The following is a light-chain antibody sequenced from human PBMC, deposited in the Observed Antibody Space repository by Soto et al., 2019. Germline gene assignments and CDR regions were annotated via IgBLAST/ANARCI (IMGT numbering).Light chain of an antibody. CDR2: DAS. V-gene: IGKV3-11*01. CDR3: LQRINWAWT. J-gene: IGKJ1*01. Sequence: EIVLTQSPATLSLSPGERATLSCRASQSVSSYLAWYQQKPGQAPRLLIYDASNRATGIPARFSGSGSGTDFTLTIRSLEPEDFAVYYCLQRINWAWTFGQGTKVEIK. CDR1: QSVSSY.